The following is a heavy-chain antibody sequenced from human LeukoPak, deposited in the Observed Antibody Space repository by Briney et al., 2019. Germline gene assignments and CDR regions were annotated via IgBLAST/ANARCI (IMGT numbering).Heavy chain of an antibody. CDR2: IKQDGSEE. CDR3: ARLLYYYDSSGYHVGAFDI. Sequence: PGGSLRLSCAASGFTFSSYWMSWVRQAPGKGLEWVANIKQDGSEEYYVDSVKGRFTISRDNAKNSLYLQMNSLRAEDTAVYYCARLLYYYDSSGYHVGAFDIWGQGTMVTVSS. V-gene: IGHV3-7*01. J-gene: IGHJ3*02. CDR1: GFTFSSYW. D-gene: IGHD3-22*01.